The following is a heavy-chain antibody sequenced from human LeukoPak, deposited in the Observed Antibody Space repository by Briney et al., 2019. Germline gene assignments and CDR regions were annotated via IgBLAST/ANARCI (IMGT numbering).Heavy chain of an antibody. Sequence: AGGSLRLSCAASGFLFHDFGMRWVPQAPGKGLELVRSITWNGESTTYAESVKGRFSISRDNAKNFLYVQMNNLRADDTALYFCARHWRSGYPIDSWGQGTLVTVCS. CDR2: ITWNGEST. CDR3: ARHWRSGYPIDS. J-gene: IGHJ4*02. CDR1: GFLFHDFG. V-gene: IGHV3-20*04. D-gene: IGHD3-22*01.